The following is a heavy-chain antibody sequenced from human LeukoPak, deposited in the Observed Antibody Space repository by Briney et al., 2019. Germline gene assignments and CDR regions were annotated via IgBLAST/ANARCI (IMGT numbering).Heavy chain of an antibody. D-gene: IGHD2-2*01. Sequence: SAKVSCKASGGSFSSYVITWVRQAPGQGLEWMGRMIPVLGVSNFAQKFQGRVTITADKSTNTAHMELSRLESGDSAVYYCAKYCSSTSCRDAFDIWGQGTMVTVSS. V-gene: IGHV1-69*04. J-gene: IGHJ3*02. CDR3: AKYCSSTSCRDAFDI. CDR2: MIPVLGVS. CDR1: GGSFSSYV.